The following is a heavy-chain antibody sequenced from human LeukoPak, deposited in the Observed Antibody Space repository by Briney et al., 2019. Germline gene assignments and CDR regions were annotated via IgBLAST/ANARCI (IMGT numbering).Heavy chain of an antibody. CDR3: ARGDRIAAAGTGWFDP. V-gene: IGHV1-8*01. CDR2: MNPNSGNT. CDR1: GYTFTSYD. J-gene: IGHJ5*02. D-gene: IGHD6-13*01. Sequence: RASVKVSCKASGYTFTSYDINWVRLATGQGLEWMGWMNPNSGNTGYAQKFQGRVTMTRNTSISTAYMELSSLRSEDTAVYYCARGDRIAAAGTGWFDPWGQGTLVTVSS.